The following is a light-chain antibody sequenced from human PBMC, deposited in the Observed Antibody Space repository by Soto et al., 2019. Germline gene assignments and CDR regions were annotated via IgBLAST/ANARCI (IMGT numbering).Light chain of an antibody. CDR1: QSVSSSY. J-gene: IGKJ1*01. CDR3: QQYVSSPRP. CDR2: GAS. V-gene: IGKV3-20*01. Sequence: EIVLTQSPGTLSLSPGERATLSCRASQSVSSSYLAWYQQKPGQAPRLLIYGASSRATGIPARFSGSGSGTDFTLTISRLEPEDFAVYYCQQYVSSPRPFGQGTEVEIK.